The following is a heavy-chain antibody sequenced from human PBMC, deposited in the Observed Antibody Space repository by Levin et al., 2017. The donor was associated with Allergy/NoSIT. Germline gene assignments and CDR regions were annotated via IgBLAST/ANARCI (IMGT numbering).Heavy chain of an antibody. D-gene: IGHD5-12*01. CDR3: AKGRYSGYGGNYHYMDV. CDR1: GLTFSSYA. Sequence: GGSLRLSCTASGLTFSSYAMSWVRRAPGKGLEWVSAISGSGESTYYADSAKGRFTISRDNSKNTVFLQMNSLRAEDTAVYYCAKGRYSGYGGNYHYMDVWGKGTTVTVS. CDR2: ISGSGEST. V-gene: IGHV3-23*01. J-gene: IGHJ6*03.